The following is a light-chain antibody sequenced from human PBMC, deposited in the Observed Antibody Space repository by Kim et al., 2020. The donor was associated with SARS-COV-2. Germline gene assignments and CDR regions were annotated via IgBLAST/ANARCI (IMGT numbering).Light chain of an antibody. CDR2: DVS. Sequence: GQSITISCTGTSSDFGGYNYVSWYQQHPGKAPKLMIYDVSNRPSGVSNRFSGSKSGNTASLTISGLQAEDEADYYCSSYTSSSTLVFGGGTKLTVL. V-gene: IGLV2-14*03. CDR1: SSDFGGYNY. CDR3: SSYTSSSTLV. J-gene: IGLJ2*01.